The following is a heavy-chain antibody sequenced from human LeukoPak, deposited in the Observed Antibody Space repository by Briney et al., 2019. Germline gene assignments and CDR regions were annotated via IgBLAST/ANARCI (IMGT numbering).Heavy chain of an antibody. Sequence: SVKVSCKASGGTFSSYAISWVRQAPGQGLEWMGRIIPILGIANYAQKFQGRVTITADKSTSTAYMELSSLRSEDTAVYYCARAKTNYEFWSGYQYYFDYWGQGTLVTVSS. CDR2: IIPILGIA. CDR1: GGTFSSYA. J-gene: IGHJ4*02. CDR3: ARAKTNYEFWSGYQYYFDY. V-gene: IGHV1-69*04. D-gene: IGHD3-3*01.